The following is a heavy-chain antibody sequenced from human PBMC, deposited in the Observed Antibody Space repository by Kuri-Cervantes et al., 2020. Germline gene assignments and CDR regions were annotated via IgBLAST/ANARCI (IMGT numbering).Heavy chain of an antibody. V-gene: IGHV3-30*03. D-gene: IGHD3-22*01. J-gene: IGHJ6*02. CDR3: AREQIVVGLVGYYYYGMDV. CDR2: ISYDGSNK. Sequence: GGSLRLSCAASGFTFSSYGMHWVRQAPGKGLEWVAVISYDGSNKYYADSVKGRFTISRDKSKNTLYLQMNSLRAEDTAVYYCAREQIVVGLVGYYYYGMDVWGQGTTVTVSS. CDR1: GFTFSSYG.